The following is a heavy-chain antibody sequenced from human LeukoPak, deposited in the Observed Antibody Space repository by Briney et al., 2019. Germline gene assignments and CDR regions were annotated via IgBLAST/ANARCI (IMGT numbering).Heavy chain of an antibody. CDR1: GFTFSSYN. V-gene: IGHV3-48*01. D-gene: IGHD6-13*01. CDR2: ISSSSDTI. CDR3: ASSSWPDAYYFDY. Sequence: GGSLRLSCAASGFTFSSYNMNWVRQAPGKGLECVSYISSSSDTIYYADSVRGRFTISRDNAKNSLYLQMNSLRAEDTAVYYCASSSWPDAYYFDYWGQGTLVTVSS. J-gene: IGHJ4*02.